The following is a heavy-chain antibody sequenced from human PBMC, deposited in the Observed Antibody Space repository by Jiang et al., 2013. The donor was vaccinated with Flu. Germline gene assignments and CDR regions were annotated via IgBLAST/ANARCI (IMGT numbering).Heavy chain of an antibody. CDR3: ARIRHDSSGSHYYFDY. D-gene: IGHD3-22*01. V-gene: IGHV2-70*11. CDR2: IDWDDDK. Sequence: KPTQTLTLTCTFSGFSLSTSGMCVSWIRQPPGKALEWLARIDWDDDKYYSTSLKTRLTISKDTSKNQVVLTMTNMDPVDTATYYCARIRHDSSGSHYYFDYWGQGTLVTVSS. CDR1: GFSLSTSGMC. J-gene: IGHJ4*02.